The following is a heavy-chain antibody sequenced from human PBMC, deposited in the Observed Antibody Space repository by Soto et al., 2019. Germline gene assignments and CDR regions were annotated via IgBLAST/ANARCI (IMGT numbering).Heavy chain of an antibody. J-gene: IGHJ3*02. CDR2: ISSSGSTI. CDR3: ARVELVVAATADDAFDI. Sequence: GGSLRLSCAASGFTFSSYEMNWVRQAPGKGLEWVSYISSSGSTIYYADSVKGRFTISRDNAKNSLYLQMNSLRAEDTAVYYCARVELVVAATADDAFDIWGQGPMVTVSS. D-gene: IGHD2-15*01. V-gene: IGHV3-48*03. CDR1: GFTFSSYE.